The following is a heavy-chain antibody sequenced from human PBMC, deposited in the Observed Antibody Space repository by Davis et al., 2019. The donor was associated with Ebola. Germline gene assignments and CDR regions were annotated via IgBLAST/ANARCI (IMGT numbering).Heavy chain of an antibody. V-gene: IGHV3-33*06. Sequence: GESLKISCAASGFTFSSYGMHWVRQAPGKGLEWVAVIWYDGSNKYYADSVKGRFTISRDNSKNTLYLQMNSLRAEDTAVYYCAKGLATMPYYYGMDVWGQGTTVTVSS. CDR1: GFTFSSYG. CDR3: AKGLATMPYYYGMDV. D-gene: IGHD5-12*01. CDR2: IWYDGSNK. J-gene: IGHJ6*02.